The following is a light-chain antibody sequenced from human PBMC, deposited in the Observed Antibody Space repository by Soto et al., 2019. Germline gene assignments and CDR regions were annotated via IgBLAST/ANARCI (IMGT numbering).Light chain of an antibody. CDR1: QSLLLSNGYNY. CDR3: MQVLQAPYT. V-gene: IGKV2-28*01. Sequence: DIVMTQSPLSLPVTPGESASISCRSSQSLLLSNGYNYLDWYLQKPGQSPQLLIYLGSDRASGVPDRFSGSGSGTDFTLKISRVEAEDVGLYYCMQVLQAPYTFGQGTQLEIK. J-gene: IGKJ2*01. CDR2: LGS.